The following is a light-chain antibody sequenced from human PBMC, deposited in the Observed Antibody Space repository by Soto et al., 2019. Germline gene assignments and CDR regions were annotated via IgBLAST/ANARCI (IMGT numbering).Light chain of an antibody. J-gene: IGKJ1*01. CDR2: GAS. Sequence: EIVLTQSRAKLSLCIGKGPTLSCRASESVSSYLAWYQQKPGQAPRLLIYGASSRAAGIPDKVRGTGSGTDFTLAISSLQSEDFALYFCQHTLKWPQAFGQGTKVDIK. CDR1: ESVSSY. V-gene: IGKV3-11*01. CDR3: QHTLKWPQA.